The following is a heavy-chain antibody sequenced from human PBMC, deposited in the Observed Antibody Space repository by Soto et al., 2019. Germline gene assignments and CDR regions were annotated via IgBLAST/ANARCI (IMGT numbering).Heavy chain of an antibody. V-gene: IGHV4-28*03. Sequence: SETLSLTCAVSGYSISSSNWWGWIRQPPGKGLEWIGYIYYSGTTYYNPSLKSRVTMSVDTSKNQFSLKLSSVTAADTAVYYCARVTRYCSGGSCYPSDPGFDYWGQGNLVTVSS. CDR1: GYSISSSNW. CDR2: IYYSGTT. D-gene: IGHD2-15*01. CDR3: ARVTRYCSGGSCYPSDPGFDY. J-gene: IGHJ4*02.